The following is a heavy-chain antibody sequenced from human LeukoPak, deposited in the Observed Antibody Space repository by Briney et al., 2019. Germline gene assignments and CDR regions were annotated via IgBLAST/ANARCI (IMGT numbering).Heavy chain of an antibody. CDR2: IYTSGST. CDR3: AREAAAGTSNWFDP. D-gene: IGHD6-13*01. Sequence: SETLSLTCTVSGGSISSGSYYWSWIRQPAGKGLEWIGRIYTSGSTNYNPSLKSRVTISVDTSKNQFSLKLSSVTAADTAVYYCAREAAAGTSNWFDPWGQGTLVTVSS. CDR1: GGSISSGSYY. V-gene: IGHV4-61*02. J-gene: IGHJ5*02.